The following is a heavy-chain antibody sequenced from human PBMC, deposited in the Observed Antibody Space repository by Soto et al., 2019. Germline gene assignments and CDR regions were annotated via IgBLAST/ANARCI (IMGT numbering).Heavy chain of an antibody. Sequence: QVQLVQSGAEVKKPGSSVKVSCKASGGTFSSYAISWVRQAPGQGLEWMGGIIPIFGTANYAQKFQGRVTIPADESTSTAYMELSSLRSEDTAVYYCARASDYYDSSGYHYDAFDIWGQGTMVTVSS. J-gene: IGHJ3*02. CDR3: ARASDYYDSSGYHYDAFDI. V-gene: IGHV1-69*01. CDR1: GGTFSSYA. CDR2: IIPIFGTA. D-gene: IGHD3-22*01.